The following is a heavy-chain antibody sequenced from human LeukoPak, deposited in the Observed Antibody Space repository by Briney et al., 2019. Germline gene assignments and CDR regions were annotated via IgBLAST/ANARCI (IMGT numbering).Heavy chain of an antibody. CDR2: ISHSGTT. CDR1: GDSITGGGW. V-gene: IGHV4-4*02. Sequence: PSETLSLTCAVSGDSITGGGWWNWVRRPPGKGLEWIGEISHSGTTLYNPSLKSRLTMSVDKSRNEFSLNLNSVTAADTAIYYCARDSANGNSWAFDYWGQGTLVTVS. D-gene: IGHD5-24*01. J-gene: IGHJ4*02. CDR3: ARDSANGNSWAFDY.